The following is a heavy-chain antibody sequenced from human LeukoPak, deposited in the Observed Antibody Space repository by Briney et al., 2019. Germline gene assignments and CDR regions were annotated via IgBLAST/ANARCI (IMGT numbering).Heavy chain of an antibody. D-gene: IGHD2-15*01. Sequence: QPGGSLRLSCVASGFSFSSYAMSWVRQAPGKGLEWVSAIIGGGGSTHYADSVRGRFTVSRDNSKSALYLQMNSLRAEDTAVYYCANRGLGFYYFDYWGQGTLVTVSS. V-gene: IGHV3-23*01. CDR2: IIGGGGST. CDR3: ANRGLGFYYFDY. CDR1: GFSFSSYA. J-gene: IGHJ4*02.